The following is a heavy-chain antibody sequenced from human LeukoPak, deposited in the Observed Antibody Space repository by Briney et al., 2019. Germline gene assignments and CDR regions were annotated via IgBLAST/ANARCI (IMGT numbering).Heavy chain of an antibody. J-gene: IGHJ3*02. CDR3: ARGRWFGELSPAAFDI. D-gene: IGHD3-10*01. Sequence: PGGSLRLSCTASGFTFFDYFMNWVRQAPGKGLEWISDINVSGSTIHYADSVRGRFTISRDNAKKSLYLQLNSIRAEDTAVYYCARGRWFGELSPAAFDIWGQGTVVTVS. V-gene: IGHV3-11*01. CDR2: INVSGSTI. CDR1: GFTFFDYF.